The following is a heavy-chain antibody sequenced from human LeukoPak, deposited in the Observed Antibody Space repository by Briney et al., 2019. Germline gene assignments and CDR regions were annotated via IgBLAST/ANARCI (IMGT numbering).Heavy chain of an antibody. CDR2: ISWNSGSI. V-gene: IGHV3-9*01. CDR1: GFTFDDYA. D-gene: IGHD3-3*01. CDR3: ATHASLGYDFWSRYYYYYMDV. Sequence: GGSLRLSCAASGFTFDDYAMHWVRQAPGKGLEWVSGISWNSGSIGYADSVKGRFTISRDNAKNSLYLQMNSLRAEDTAVYYCATHASLGYDFWSRYYYYYMDVWGKGTTVTVSS. J-gene: IGHJ6*03.